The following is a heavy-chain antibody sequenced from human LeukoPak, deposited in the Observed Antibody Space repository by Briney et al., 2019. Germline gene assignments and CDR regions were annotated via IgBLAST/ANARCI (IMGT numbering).Heavy chain of an antibody. J-gene: IGHJ4*02. CDR3: ARVGYGSGWYSLDFDY. CDR2: ISAYNGNT. V-gene: IGHV1-18*01. D-gene: IGHD6-19*01. Sequence: GASLKVSCKASGYTFTSYGISWVRQAPGQGLEWMGWISAYNGNTNYAQKLQGRVTMTTDTSTSTAYMELRSLRSDDTAVYYCARVGYGSGWYSLDFDYWGQGTLVTVSS. CDR1: GYTFTSYG.